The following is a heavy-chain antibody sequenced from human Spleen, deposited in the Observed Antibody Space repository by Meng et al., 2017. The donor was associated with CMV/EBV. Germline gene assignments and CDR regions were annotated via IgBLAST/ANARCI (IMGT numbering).Heavy chain of an antibody. V-gene: IGHV3-33*01. Sequence: SRFTLSASGMHWVRQAPGKGLEWVALIWYDGTNKYADSVKGRFTISRDNSKNTVYLQMNSLRPEDTAVYYCATKGDSYYKSSGYYPDHWGLGTLVTVSS. J-gene: IGHJ4*02. CDR1: RFTLSASG. CDR3: ATKGDSYYKSSGYYPDH. D-gene: IGHD3-22*01. CDR2: IWYDGTNK.